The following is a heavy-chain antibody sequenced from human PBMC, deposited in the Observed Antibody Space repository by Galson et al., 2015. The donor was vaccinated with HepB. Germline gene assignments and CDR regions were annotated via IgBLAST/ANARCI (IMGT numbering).Heavy chain of an antibody. D-gene: IGHD1-1*01. J-gene: IGHJ3*02. V-gene: IGHV3-33*01. Sequence: SLRLSCAASGFTFSSYGMHWVRQAPGKGLEWVAVIWYDGSNKYYADSVKGRFTISRDNSKNTLYLQMNSLRAEDTAVYYCARDLADPERVTDDAFDIWGQGTMVTVSS. CDR2: IWYDGSNK. CDR3: ARDLADPERVTDDAFDI. CDR1: GFTFSSYG.